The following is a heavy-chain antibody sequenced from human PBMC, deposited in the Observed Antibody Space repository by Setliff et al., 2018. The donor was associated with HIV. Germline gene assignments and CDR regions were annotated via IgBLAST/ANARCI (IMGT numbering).Heavy chain of an antibody. Sequence: GSLRLSCAASGFTFSSYWMSWVRQAPGKGLEWIGEMYHSGTTHYNPPLKSRFTLSLDKSRNQISLKVTSVTATDTAVYYCARSAYDILTGEWYFDYWGQGTLVTVSS. CDR1: GFTFSSYW. CDR2: MYHSGTT. D-gene: IGHD3-9*01. CDR3: ARSAYDILTGEWYFDY. V-gene: IGHV4-4*02. J-gene: IGHJ4*02.